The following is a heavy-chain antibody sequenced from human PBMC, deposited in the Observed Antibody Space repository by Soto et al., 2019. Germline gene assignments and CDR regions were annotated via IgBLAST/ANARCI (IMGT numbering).Heavy chain of an antibody. CDR3: TKGGIPRRYNIPKVDFDY. CDR2: ISGSGATT. D-gene: IGHD1-1*01. Sequence: GSLRLSCAASGFIFSNYAMSWVRQAPGRGLEWVSAISGSGATTYYPDSVKGRFTISRDNSKNTLYLQMNNLRADDTAVYYCTKGGIPRRYNIPKVDFDYWGQGSLVTVSS. J-gene: IGHJ4*02. V-gene: IGHV3-23*01. CDR1: GFIFSNYA.